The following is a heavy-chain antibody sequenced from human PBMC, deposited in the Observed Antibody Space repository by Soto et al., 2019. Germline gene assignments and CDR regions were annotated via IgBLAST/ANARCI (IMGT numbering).Heavy chain of an antibody. CDR1: GFTFSSYW. D-gene: IGHD6-19*01. CDR2: VNTDESRT. Sequence: PGGSLRLCCGASGFTFSSYWMHWVRQAPGKGLVWVSRVNTDESRTSYADSVKGRFTISRDNAKNTLYLQMNSLRAEDTAVYSCARVLHGQWYFDYWGQGT. V-gene: IGHV3-74*01. CDR3: ARVLHGQWYFDY. J-gene: IGHJ4*02.